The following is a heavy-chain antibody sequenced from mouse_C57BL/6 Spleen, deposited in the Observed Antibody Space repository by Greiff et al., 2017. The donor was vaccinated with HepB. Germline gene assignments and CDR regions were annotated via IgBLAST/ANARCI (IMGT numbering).Heavy chain of an antibody. CDR1: GYTFTSYW. J-gene: IGHJ2*01. V-gene: IGHV1-69*01. Sequence: QVQLQQPGAELVMPGASVKLSCKASGYTFTSYWMHWVKQRPGQGLEWIGEIDPSDSYTTYNQKFKGKSTLTVDKSASTAYMQRISLTSEDSAVYYGARSAYDYVDDWGQGTTLTVSS. CDR2: IDPSDSYT. D-gene: IGHD2-4*01. CDR3: ARSAYDYVDD.